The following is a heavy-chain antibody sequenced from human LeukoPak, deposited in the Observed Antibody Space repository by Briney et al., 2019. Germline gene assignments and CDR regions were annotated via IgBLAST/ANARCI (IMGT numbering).Heavy chain of an antibody. J-gene: IGHJ4*02. V-gene: IGHV3-23*01. CDR2: ISGSGGST. CDR3: AKELEVSTMTTVTTTNDY. D-gene: IGHD4-17*01. Sequence: GGSLRLSCAASGFTFSSYAMSWVRQAPGKGLEWVSAISGSGGSTYYADSVKGRFTISRDNSKNTLYLQMNSLRAEDTAVYYCAKELEVSTMTTVTTTNDYWGQGTLVTVSS. CDR1: GFTFSSYA.